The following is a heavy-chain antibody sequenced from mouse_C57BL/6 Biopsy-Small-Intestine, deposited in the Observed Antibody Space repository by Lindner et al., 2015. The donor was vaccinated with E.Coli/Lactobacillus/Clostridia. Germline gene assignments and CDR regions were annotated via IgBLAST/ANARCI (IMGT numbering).Heavy chain of an antibody. J-gene: IGHJ4*01. V-gene: IGHV1-54*01. Sequence: VQLQESGAELVRPGTSVKVSCKASGYAFTNYLIEWVKQRPGQGLEWIGVINPGSGGTNYNEKFKGKATLTVDKSSSTAHMELRSLTSEDSAVYYCARGTTVVVRYYAMVYWGQGTSVTVSS. CDR2: INPGSGGT. CDR3: ARGTTVVVRYYAMVY. CDR1: GYAFTNYL. D-gene: IGHD1-1*01.